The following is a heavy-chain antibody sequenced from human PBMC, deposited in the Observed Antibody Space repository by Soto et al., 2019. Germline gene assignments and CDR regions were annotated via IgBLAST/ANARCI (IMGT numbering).Heavy chain of an antibody. CDR3: AKDFHGDYVPPHFDY. CDR1: GFTFDDYA. Sequence: EVQLVESGGGLVQPGRSLRLSCAASGFTFDDYAMHWVRQAPGKGLEWVSGISWNSGSIGYADSVKGRFTISRDNAKNSLYLQMNSLRADDTALYYCAKDFHGDYVPPHFDYWGQGTLVTVSS. D-gene: IGHD4-17*01. V-gene: IGHV3-9*01. CDR2: ISWNSGSI. J-gene: IGHJ4*02.